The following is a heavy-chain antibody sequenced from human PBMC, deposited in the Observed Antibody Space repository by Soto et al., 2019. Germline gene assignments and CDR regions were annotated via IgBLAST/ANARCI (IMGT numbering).Heavy chain of an antibody. Sequence: SETLSLTCTVSGGSISSYYWSWIRQPPGKGLEWIGYIYYSGSTNYNPSLKMRVTISVHTSKNQFSLKLSSVTAADTARYYCARVHSSSSGHLFDYWGQGTLVTVSS. CDR3: ARVHSSSSGHLFDY. J-gene: IGHJ4*02. V-gene: IGHV4-59*01. CDR1: GGSISSYY. CDR2: IYYSGST. D-gene: IGHD6-6*01.